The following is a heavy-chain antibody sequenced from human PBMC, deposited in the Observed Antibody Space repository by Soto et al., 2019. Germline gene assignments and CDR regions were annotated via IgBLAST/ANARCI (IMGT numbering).Heavy chain of an antibody. CDR2: ISGSGGST. Sequence: SLRLSCAASGFTFSSYAMSWVRQAPGKGLEWVSAISGSGGSTYYADSVKGRFTISRDNSKNTLYLQMNSLRAEDTAVYYCAKRWAAAGTQSSHDFDYWGQGNLVTV. CDR1: GFTFSSYA. V-gene: IGHV3-23*01. J-gene: IGHJ4*02. D-gene: IGHD6-13*01. CDR3: AKRWAAAGTQSSHDFDY.